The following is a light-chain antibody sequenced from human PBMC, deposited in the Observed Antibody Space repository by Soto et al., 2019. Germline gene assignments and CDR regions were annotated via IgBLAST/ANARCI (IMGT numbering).Light chain of an antibody. Sequence: DVVMTQSPLSLPVTLGQPASISCRSNQSPVYSDGNTYLTWFQQRPGQSPRRLIYKVSNRDSGVPDRFSGSGSGTDFTLKISRVEAEDVGVYYCMQGTHWPYTLGPGTKV. CDR2: KVS. CDR3: MQGTHWPYT. CDR1: QSPVYSDGNTY. J-gene: IGKJ2*01. V-gene: IGKV2-30*01.